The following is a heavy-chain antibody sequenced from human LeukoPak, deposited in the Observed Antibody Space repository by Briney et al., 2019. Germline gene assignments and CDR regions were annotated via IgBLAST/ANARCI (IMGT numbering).Heavy chain of an antibody. D-gene: IGHD3-9*01. V-gene: IGHV4-61*01. CDR1: GGSFSSGSYY. CDR2: TYYSGST. Sequence: SETLSLTCTVSGGSFSSGSYYWSWIRQPPGTGLEWIGYTYYSGSTNYNPSLKSRVTISVDTSKNQFSLKLSSVTAADTAVYYCASRYFDWLSGDAEYFQHWGQGTLVTVSS. J-gene: IGHJ1*01. CDR3: ASRYFDWLSGDAEYFQH.